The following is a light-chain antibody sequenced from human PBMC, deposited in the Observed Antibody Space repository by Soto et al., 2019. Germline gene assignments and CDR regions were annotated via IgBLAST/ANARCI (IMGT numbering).Light chain of an antibody. J-gene: IGKJ3*01. V-gene: IGKV3-20*01. Sequence: EIVLTQSPGTLSLSPGERATISCRASQSVSSSYLAWYQQKPGQAPRLLIYGASSRATGVPDRFSGSGSGIDLTLTISRLELEDFAVYYCQQYGSVPFTFGPGTKGDIK. CDR1: QSVSSSY. CDR3: QQYGSVPFT. CDR2: GAS.